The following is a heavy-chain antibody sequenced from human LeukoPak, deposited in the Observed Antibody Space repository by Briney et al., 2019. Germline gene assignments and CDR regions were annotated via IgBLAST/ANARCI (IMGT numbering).Heavy chain of an antibody. J-gene: IGHJ4*02. V-gene: IGHV4-39*07. D-gene: IGHD3-22*01. CDR2: IYYSGTT. CDR1: GGSISINSYY. Sequence: SETLSLTCTVSGGSISINSYYWGWIRQPPGKGLEWIGHIYYSGTTYYSPSLKSRVTISVDTSKNQFSLKLSSVTAADAAVYYCASENYYDSSGSHKIVGSYFDYWGQGTLVTVSS. CDR3: ASENYYDSSGSHKIVGSYFDY.